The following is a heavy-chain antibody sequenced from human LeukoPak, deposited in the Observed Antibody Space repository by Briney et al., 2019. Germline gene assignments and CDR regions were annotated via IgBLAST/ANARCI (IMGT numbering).Heavy chain of an antibody. CDR2: ISRSSSTI. V-gene: IGHV3-48*01. D-gene: IGHD3-22*01. J-gene: IGHJ4*02. CDR3: ARQGVDYYDTSGYWFLDY. CDR1: GFTFSSYS. Sequence: AGGSLRLSCAASGFTFSSYSMNWVRQAPGKGLEWVSYISRSSSTIYYADSVKGRFTTSRDNAKNSLYLQMNSLRAEDTAVYYCARQGVDYYDTSGYWFLDYWGQGALVTVSS.